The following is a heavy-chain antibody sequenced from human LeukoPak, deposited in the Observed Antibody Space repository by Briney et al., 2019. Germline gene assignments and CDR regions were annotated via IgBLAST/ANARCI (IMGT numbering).Heavy chain of an antibody. J-gene: IGHJ4*02. CDR3: AKDLTTVTTQGDY. CDR2: IRYDGSDK. D-gene: IGHD4-17*01. Sequence: PGGSLRLSCEASGFTFGSYGLHWVRQAPGKGLQWVAFIRYDGSDKYYADSVKGRFTISRDNSKNTLYLQMNSLRTEDTAVYYCAKDLTTVTTQGDYWGRGTLVTVSS. CDR1: GFTFGSYG. V-gene: IGHV3-30*02.